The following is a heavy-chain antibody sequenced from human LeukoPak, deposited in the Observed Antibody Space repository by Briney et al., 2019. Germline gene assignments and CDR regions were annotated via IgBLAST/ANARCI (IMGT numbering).Heavy chain of an antibody. Sequence: PSETLSLTCTVSGGSISSYYWSWIRQPPGKGLEWIGCIFYSGSTNYSPSLKSRVTISVDTSKNQFSLRLSSVTAADTAVYFCARHSNFFDYWGQGTLVTVSS. CDR1: GGSISSYY. CDR2: IFYSGST. CDR3: ARHSNFFDY. D-gene: IGHD4-11*01. J-gene: IGHJ4*02. V-gene: IGHV4-59*01.